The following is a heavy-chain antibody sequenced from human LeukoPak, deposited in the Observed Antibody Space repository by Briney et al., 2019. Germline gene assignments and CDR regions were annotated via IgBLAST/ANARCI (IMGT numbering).Heavy chain of an antibody. V-gene: IGHV3-30*03. CDR3: ARGYSTAMVFDY. CDR2: ISYDGSNK. D-gene: IGHD5-18*01. CDR1: GFTFSSYG. J-gene: IGHJ4*02. Sequence: GRSLRLSCAASGFTFSSYGMHWVRQAPGKGLEWVAVISYDGSNKYYADSVKGRFTISRDNSKNTLYLQMNSLRAEDTAVYYCARGYSTAMVFDYWGQGTLVTVSS.